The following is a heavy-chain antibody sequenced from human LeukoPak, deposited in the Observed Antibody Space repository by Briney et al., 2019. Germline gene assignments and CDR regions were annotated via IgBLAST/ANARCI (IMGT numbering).Heavy chain of an antibody. CDR1: GGSFSGYY. Sequence: SETLSLTCAVYGGSFSGYYWSWIRQPPGKGLEWIGEINHSGSTNYNPSLKSRVTISVDTSKNQFSLKLSSVTAADTAVYYCGRGXXXSGXYAGHDAFDIWGQGTMVTVSS. J-gene: IGHJ3*02. CDR2: INHSGST. V-gene: IGHV4-34*01. D-gene: IGHD6-19*01. CDR3: GRGXXXSGXYAGHDAFDI.